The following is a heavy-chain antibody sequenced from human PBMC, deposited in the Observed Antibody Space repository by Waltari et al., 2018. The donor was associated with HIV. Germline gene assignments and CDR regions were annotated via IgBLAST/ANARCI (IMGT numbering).Heavy chain of an antibody. V-gene: IGHV4-38-2*01. D-gene: IGHD6-13*01. CDR1: HFSISSGHY. CDR3: ARQPAPDSTWFQIYFDY. J-gene: IGHJ4*02. Sequence: QVQLQESGPGLVKPSDTLSLTCAVSHFSISSGHYWGWIRQSPGKGLEWIGSVCHSGSTFYMPSFRSRVSISVDTSKNQFSLKLTSVTAADTAVYYCARQPAPDSTWFQIYFDYWGQGTVVTVSS. CDR2: VCHSGST.